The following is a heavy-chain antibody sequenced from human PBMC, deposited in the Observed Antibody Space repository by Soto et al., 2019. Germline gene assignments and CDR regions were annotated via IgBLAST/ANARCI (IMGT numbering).Heavy chain of an antibody. J-gene: IGHJ4*01. D-gene: IGHD6-19*01. V-gene: IGHV1-3*01. CDR3: AIAPQRYFSGCYGVLDQ. CDR1: GNSFTTYI. Sequence: GASVKVSCKASGNSFTTYIIHWVRQAPGQRLEWMGWINVAKGNTKYSQKFQGRVSITRDTSASTAYMELSSLRSEDAAVYYCAIAPQRYFSGCYGVLDQWGQVTLVPVRS. CDR2: INVAKGNT.